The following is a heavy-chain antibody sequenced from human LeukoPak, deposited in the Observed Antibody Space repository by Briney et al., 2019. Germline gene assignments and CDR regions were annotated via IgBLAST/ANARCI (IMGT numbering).Heavy chain of an antibody. Sequence: PGGSLRLSCAASGFTFSSYAMSWVRQAPGKGLEWVSAISGSGGSTYYTDSVKGRFTISRDNSKNRLYLQMNSLRAEDTAVYYCSKSSPSPFAMNFFYDFDVRGQGTRVTVSS. CDR1: GFTFSSYA. D-gene: IGHD3-3*01. V-gene: IGHV3-23*01. J-gene: IGHJ6*02. CDR3: SKSSPSPFAMNFFYDFDV. CDR2: ISGSGGST.